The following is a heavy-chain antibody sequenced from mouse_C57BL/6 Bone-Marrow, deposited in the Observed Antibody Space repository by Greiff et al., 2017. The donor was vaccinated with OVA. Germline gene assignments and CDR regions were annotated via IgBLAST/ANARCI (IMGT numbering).Heavy chain of an antibody. CDR3: ARTAQATYYAMDY. J-gene: IGHJ4*01. CDR2: IHPNSGST. Sequence: QVQLQQPGAELVKPGASVKLSCKASGYTFTSYWMHWVKQRPGQGLEWIGMIHPNSGSTNYNEKFKSKATLTVDKSSSTAYMQLSSLTSEDSAVYYCARTAQATYYAMDYWGQGTSVTVSS. D-gene: IGHD3-2*02. V-gene: IGHV1-64*01. CDR1: GYTFTSYW.